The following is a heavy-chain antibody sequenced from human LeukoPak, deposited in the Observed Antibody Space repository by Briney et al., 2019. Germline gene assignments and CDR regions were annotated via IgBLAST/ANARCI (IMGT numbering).Heavy chain of an antibody. CDR2: ISSSSSYI. CDR3: ARDRGGDYYDSSGRIDY. V-gene: IGHV3-21*01. CDR1: GFTFSSYS. J-gene: IGHJ4*02. D-gene: IGHD3-22*01. Sequence: GSLRLSCAASGFTFSSYSMNWVRQAPGKGLEWVSSISSSSSYIYYADSVKGRFTISRDNAKNSLYLQMNSLRAEDTAVYYCARDRGGDYYDSSGRIDYWGQGTLVTVSS.